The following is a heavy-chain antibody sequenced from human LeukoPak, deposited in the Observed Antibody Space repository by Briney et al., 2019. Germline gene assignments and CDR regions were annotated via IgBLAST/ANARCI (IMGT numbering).Heavy chain of an antibody. CDR3: AREGYYDFWSGSSYYFDY. D-gene: IGHD3-3*01. J-gene: IGHJ4*02. CDR1: GFTFSSYW. V-gene: IGHV3-7*01. CDR2: IKQAGSEK. Sequence: GGSLRLSCAASGFTFSSYWMSWVRQAPGKGLEWVANIKQAGSEKYYVDSVKGRFTISRDNAKNSLYLQMNSLRAEDTAVYYCAREGYYDFWSGSSYYFDYWGQGTLVTVSS.